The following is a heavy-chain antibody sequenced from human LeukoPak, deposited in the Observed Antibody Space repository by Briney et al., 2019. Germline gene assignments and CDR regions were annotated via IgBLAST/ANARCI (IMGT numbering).Heavy chain of an antibody. Sequence: PGGSLRLSCAASGFTFNTYNMNWVRXXXXXXXXWVSFISSSGTTVHYADSVRGRFTISRDNARNSLYLQMNSLRAEDTALYYCTRRRGDGYVADWGQGILVTVSS. J-gene: IGHJ4*02. D-gene: IGHD5-24*01. V-gene: IGHV3-48*01. CDR3: TRRRGDGYVAD. CDR2: ISSSGTTV. CDR1: GFTFNTYN.